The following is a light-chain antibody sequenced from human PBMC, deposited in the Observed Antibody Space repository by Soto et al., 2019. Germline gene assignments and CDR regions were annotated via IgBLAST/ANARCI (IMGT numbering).Light chain of an antibody. CDR2: EVS. J-gene: IGLJ1*01. Sequence: QSVLTQLASVSRSPGQSITISCTGSSSDIGAYNYVSWFQQYPGKAPKPIISEVSNRPSGVFNRFSGSKYGTAASLTISGLQTEDEADYFCFSFTTDWTHVFGTGTKVTVL. CDR3: FSFTTDWTHV. V-gene: IGLV2-14*01. CDR1: SSDIGAYNY.